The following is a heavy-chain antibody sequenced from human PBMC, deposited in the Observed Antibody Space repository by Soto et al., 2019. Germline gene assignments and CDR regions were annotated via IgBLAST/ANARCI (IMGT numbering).Heavy chain of an antibody. D-gene: IGHD3-22*01. V-gene: IGHV3-30*18. CDR2: ISYDGSNE. J-gene: IGHJ4*02. Sequence: PGVSMRLSYAAFGLTFTTYGMHWIRQAQDMGLEWVALISYDGSNEYYPDTVKGRFSISRDNSKNTLYLQMNSLRAEDTVVYYCAKDHTYYYDSSGYYDYWGQGTLVTVSS. CDR1: GLTFTTYG. CDR3: AKDHTYYYDSSGYYDY.